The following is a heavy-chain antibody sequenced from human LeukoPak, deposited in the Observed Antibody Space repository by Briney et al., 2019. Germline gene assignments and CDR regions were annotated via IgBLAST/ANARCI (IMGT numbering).Heavy chain of an antibody. V-gene: IGHV4-38-2*01. CDR2: IYHSGST. D-gene: IGHD3-3*01. J-gene: IGHJ4*02. Sequence: PSETLSLTCAVSGYSISSGYYWAWIRPPPGKGLEWIGSIYHSGSTYYNPSLKSRVTISVDTSKNQFSLKLSSVTAADTAVYYCASFLYYDFWSVYYRFDYWGQGTLVTVSS. CDR1: GYSISSGYY. CDR3: ASFLYYDFWSVYYRFDY.